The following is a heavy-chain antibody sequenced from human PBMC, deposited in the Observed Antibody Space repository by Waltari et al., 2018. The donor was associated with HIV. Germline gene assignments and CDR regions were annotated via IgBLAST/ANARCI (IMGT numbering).Heavy chain of an antibody. CDR3: VRDDYGTY. Sequence: QVHLVESGGGVGQPGRSLRLSCAASGCTFSNHGIHWVRQAPGKGLEWVAVIWYDGSKRYYRDSVKGRFTISRDNSKNTLYLQMNSLRVEDTAVYYCVRDDYGTYWGQGTPVTVSS. D-gene: IGHD4-17*01. CDR1: GCTFSNHG. V-gene: IGHV3-33*01. J-gene: IGHJ4*02. CDR2: IWYDGSKR.